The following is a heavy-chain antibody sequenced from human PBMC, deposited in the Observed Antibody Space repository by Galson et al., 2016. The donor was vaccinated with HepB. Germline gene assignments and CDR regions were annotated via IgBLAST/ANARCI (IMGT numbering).Heavy chain of an antibody. CDR1: GFSFSSYN. V-gene: IGHV3-23*01. Sequence: SLRLSCAASGFSFSSYNMHWVRQAPGKGLEWVSLISAGGVNTYSADSVKGRFTISRDNSKNTLYLQMDSLRADDTAVYYCACKYSTGWYAGAFDPWGQGTLVTVSS. D-gene: IGHD6-19*01. CDR2: ISAGGVNT. J-gene: IGHJ5*02. CDR3: ACKYSTGWYAGAFDP.